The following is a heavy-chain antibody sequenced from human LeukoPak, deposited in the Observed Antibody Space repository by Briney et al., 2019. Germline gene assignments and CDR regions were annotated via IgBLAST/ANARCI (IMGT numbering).Heavy chain of an antibody. CDR2: ISSSGSTI. CDR1: GFTFSDYY. CDR3: ARALDRGSYAIDY. J-gene: IGHJ4*02. D-gene: IGHD1-26*01. Sequence: GGSLRLSCAASGFTFSDYYMSWIRQAPGKGLEWVSYISSSGSTIYYADSVEGRFTISRDNAKNSLYLQMNSLRAEDTAVYYCARALDRGSYAIDYWGQGTLVTVSS. V-gene: IGHV3-11*01.